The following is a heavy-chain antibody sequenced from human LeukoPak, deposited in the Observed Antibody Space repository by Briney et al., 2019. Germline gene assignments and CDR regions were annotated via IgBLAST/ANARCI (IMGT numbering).Heavy chain of an antibody. V-gene: IGHV1-2*02. Sequence: GASVKVSCKASGYTFTGYYMHWVRQAPGLGLEWMGWINPNSGGTNYAQKFQGRVTMTRDTSISTAYMELSRPRSDDTAVYYCARSTTRGYSGYDSAGDAFDIWGQGTMVTVSS. CDR2: INPNSGGT. J-gene: IGHJ3*02. CDR3: ARSTTRGYSGYDSAGDAFDI. CDR1: GYTFTGYY. D-gene: IGHD5-12*01.